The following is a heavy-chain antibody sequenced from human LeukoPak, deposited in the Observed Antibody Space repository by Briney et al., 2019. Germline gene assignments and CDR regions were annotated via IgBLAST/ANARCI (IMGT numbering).Heavy chain of an antibody. CDR3: ARDEIPGDDNWYFDL. V-gene: IGHV3-13*01. Sequence: GGSLRLSCAASGFTLSGHDMHGVRQTPGKGLEGVSAICNAGETYYPVCRVDGWTIFREKTNNFLYLQMNSLGAGDTAVYYCARDEIPGDDNWYFDLWGRGTLVTVSS. CDR1: GFTLSGHD. J-gene: IGHJ2*01. CDR2: ICNAGET. D-gene: IGHD7-27*01.